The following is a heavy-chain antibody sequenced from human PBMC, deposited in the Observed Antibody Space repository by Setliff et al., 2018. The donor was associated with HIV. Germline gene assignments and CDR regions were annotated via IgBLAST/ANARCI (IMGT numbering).Heavy chain of an antibody. CDR1: GFIFSGHY. D-gene: IGHD1-26*01. CDR3: TTDLGGSYHGWNY. Sequence: GGSLRLSCVVSGFIFSGHYMDWVRQAPGKGPEWVGRIKSKTDGGTTDYAAPVKGRFTISRDDSKNTLYLQMNSLKTEDTAVYYCTTDLGGSYHGWNYWGQGTLVTVSS. CDR2: IKSKTDGGTT. V-gene: IGHV3-15*01. J-gene: IGHJ4*02.